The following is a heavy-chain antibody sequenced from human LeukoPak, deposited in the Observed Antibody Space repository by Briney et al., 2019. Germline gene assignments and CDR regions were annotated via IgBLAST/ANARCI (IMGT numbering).Heavy chain of an antibody. V-gene: IGHV5-51*01. D-gene: IGHD3-22*01. CDR3: ARPNITSYYDSRGYDAFDV. J-gene: IGHJ3*01. Sequence: GESLKISCKGSGYSFPNYWIGWVRQMLGKGLEWMGIIYPGDSDTRYSPSFQGQVTISADKSVRTAYLQWSSLKASDTAMYYCARPNITSYYDSRGYDAFDVWGQGTMVTVSS. CDR1: GYSFPNYW. CDR2: IYPGDSDT.